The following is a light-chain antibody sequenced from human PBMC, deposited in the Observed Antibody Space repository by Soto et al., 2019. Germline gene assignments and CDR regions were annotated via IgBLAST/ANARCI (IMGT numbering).Light chain of an antibody. CDR1: QSVSSSY. V-gene: IGKV3-20*01. CDR3: QQNGSSLFT. Sequence: EIVLTQSPGTLSLSPGERATLSCRASQSVSSSYLAWYQQKPGHAPRLIIYGASSTATGIPDRFSGSGSGTDFTLTISRLDPEDFAVYYWQQNGSSLFTFGPGTKVDIK. J-gene: IGKJ3*01. CDR2: GAS.